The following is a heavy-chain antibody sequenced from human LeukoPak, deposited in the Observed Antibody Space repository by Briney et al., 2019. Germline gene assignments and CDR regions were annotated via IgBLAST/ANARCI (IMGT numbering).Heavy chain of an antibody. CDR3: ARSARLMKGVVEVTALDD. D-gene: IGHD3-3*01. CDR2: LSSSGSAF. CDR1: GFTFRSYE. J-gene: IGHJ4*02. V-gene: IGHV3-48*03. Sequence: PGGSLRLSCEDSGFTFRSYEMNWVRQAPGKGLGWIAYLSSSGSAFSYADSVKGRFTIARDNAKNPVYLEMNSLRADDTAVYYCARSARLMKGVVEVTALDDWGQGTLVTVSS.